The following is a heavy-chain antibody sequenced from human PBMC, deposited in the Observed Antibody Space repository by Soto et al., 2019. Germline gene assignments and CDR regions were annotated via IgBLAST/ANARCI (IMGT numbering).Heavy chain of an antibody. D-gene: IGHD3-16*01. CDR3: ARDRVAGIWGEDVDI. CDR1: GYTFTNHG. Sequence: QVQLVQSGAEVKKPGASVKVSCKTSGYTFTNHGINWVRQAPGQGLEWMGWINPYNANVNYAQKLQGRGTMTTDTSTSTAYMDLRSLTSDDTAVYSCARDRVAGIWGEDVDIGGQGTMVSVSS. J-gene: IGHJ3*02. V-gene: IGHV1-18*04. CDR2: INPYNANV.